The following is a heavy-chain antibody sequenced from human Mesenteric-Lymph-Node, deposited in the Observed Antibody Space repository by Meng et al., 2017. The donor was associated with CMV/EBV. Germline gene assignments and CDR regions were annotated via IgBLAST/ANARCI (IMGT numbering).Heavy chain of an antibody. D-gene: IGHD2-2*02. CDR2: ISGSGGST. CDR1: GFTFSSYA. V-gene: IGHV3-23*01. CDR3: AKTTSSSCYSGGDH. Sequence: GGPLRLSCAASGFTFSSYAMTWVRQAPGKGLEWVASISGSGGSTYSAAFVKGRFTVSRDNSKYTLYLQMNSLRAEDTAIYYCAKTTSSSCYSGGDHWGQGTLVTVSS. J-gene: IGHJ4*02.